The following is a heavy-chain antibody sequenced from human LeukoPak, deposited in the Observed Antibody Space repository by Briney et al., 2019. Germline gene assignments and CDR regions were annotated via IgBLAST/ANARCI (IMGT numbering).Heavy chain of an antibody. Sequence: GGSLRLSRAASVFTFSRYWMSWVRQAAGKGLEWVANIKEDGSDKYYVGSMKDLFTISRDNAKSSLYLQMNNLRVDDTAVYYCARDEYNGYVVDWGHGTLVTVSS. CDR2: IKEDGSDK. V-gene: IGHV3-7*01. CDR1: VFTFSRYW. J-gene: IGHJ4*01. D-gene: IGHD3-16*01. CDR3: ARDEYNGYVVD.